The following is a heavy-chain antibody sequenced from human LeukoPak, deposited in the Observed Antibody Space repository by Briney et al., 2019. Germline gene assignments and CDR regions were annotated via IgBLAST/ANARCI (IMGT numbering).Heavy chain of an antibody. Sequence: SVKVSCKASGGTSSSYAISWVRQAPGQGLEWMGGIIPIFGTANYAQKFQGRVTITTDESTSTAYMELSSLRSEDTAVYYCAPYSSSSRGWFDPWGQGTLVTVSS. CDR2: IIPIFGTA. D-gene: IGHD6-6*01. CDR3: APYSSSSRGWFDP. V-gene: IGHV1-69*05. CDR1: GGTSSSYA. J-gene: IGHJ5*02.